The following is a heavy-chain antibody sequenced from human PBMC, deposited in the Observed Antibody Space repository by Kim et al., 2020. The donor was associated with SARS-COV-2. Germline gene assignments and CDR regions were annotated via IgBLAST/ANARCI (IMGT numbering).Heavy chain of an antibody. Sequence: GSTNYNPSLKSRVTISVDTSKNQFSLKLSSVTAADTAVYYCARSSYMDVWGKGTTVTVSS. V-gene: IGHV4-59*01. J-gene: IGHJ6*03. CDR2: GST. CDR3: ARSSYMDV.